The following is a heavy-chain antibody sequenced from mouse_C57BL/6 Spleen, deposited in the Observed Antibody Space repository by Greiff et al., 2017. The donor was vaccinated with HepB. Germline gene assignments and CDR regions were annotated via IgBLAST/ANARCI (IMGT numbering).Heavy chain of an antibody. CDR1: GYTFTSYW. CDR3: ARALVATDY. D-gene: IGHD1-1*01. CDR2: IDPSDSYT. V-gene: IGHV1-69*01. Sequence: QVQLQQPGAELVMPGASVKLSCKASGYTFTSYWMHWVKQRPGQGLEWIGEIDPSDSYTNYNQKFKGKSTLTVDKSSSTAYMQLSSLTSEDSAVYYCARALVATDYWGQGTTLTVFS. J-gene: IGHJ2*01.